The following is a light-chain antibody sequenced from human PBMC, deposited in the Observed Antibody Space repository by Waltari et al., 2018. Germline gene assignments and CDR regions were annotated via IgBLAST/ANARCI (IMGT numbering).Light chain of an antibody. CDR2: VNSDGSH. CDR3: QTGGHGTWV. V-gene: IGLV4-69*01. Sequence: QLVLTQSSSASASLGASVKLTCTLSSGHSSNIIAWHQQQPEKGPRYVMKVNSDGSHSKGDEIPDRVSCSSSGAERYLTISSLQAEDEADYYCQTGGHGTWVFGGGTKLTVL. CDR1: SGHSSNI. J-gene: IGLJ3*02.